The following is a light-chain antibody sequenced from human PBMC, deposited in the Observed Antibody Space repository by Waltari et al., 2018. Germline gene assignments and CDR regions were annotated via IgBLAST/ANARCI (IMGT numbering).Light chain of an antibody. CDR2: DVS. J-gene: IGLJ2*01. CDR3: SSYISSDTLEL. Sequence: HSALTQPASVSGSPGQSITISCTGTSSDVGDYNYVSWYQQHPSKAPKLLIFDVSYRPSGISNRFSGSKSGNTASLTISGLQAEDEADDYCSSYISSDTLELFGGGTSLTVL. V-gene: IGLV2-14*03. CDR1: SSDVGDYNY.